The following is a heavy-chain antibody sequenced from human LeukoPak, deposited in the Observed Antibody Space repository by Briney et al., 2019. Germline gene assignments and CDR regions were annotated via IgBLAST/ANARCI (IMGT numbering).Heavy chain of an antibody. Sequence: ASVKVSCKASGYTFTSYGISWVRQAPGQGLEWMGWISAYNGNTNYAQKLQGRATMTTDTSTSTAYMELRSLRSDDTAVYYCARDIGYQLLDNWFDPWGQGTLVTVSS. CDR3: ARDIGYQLLDNWFDP. CDR1: GYTFTSYG. J-gene: IGHJ5*02. D-gene: IGHD2-2*01. CDR2: ISAYNGNT. V-gene: IGHV1-18*01.